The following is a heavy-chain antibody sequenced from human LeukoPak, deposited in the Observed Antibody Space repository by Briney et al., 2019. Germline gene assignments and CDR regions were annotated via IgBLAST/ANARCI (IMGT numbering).Heavy chain of an antibody. CDR2: IYYSGST. V-gene: IGHV4-39*01. CDR3: ARVRVGAPRGIDY. J-gene: IGHJ4*02. Sequence: SETLSLTCTVSGGSISSSSYYWGWIRQPPGKGLEWIGSIYYSGSTYYNPSLKSRVTISVDTSKNQFSLKLSSVTAADTAVYYCARVRVGAPRGIDYWGQGTLVTVSS. D-gene: IGHD1-26*01. CDR1: GGSISSSSYY.